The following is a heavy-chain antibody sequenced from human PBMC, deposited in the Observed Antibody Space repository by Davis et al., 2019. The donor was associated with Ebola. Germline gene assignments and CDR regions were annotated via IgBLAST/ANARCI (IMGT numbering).Heavy chain of an antibody. Sequence: GGSLRLSCAASGLTFSSYGMHWVRQAPGKGLEWVAVISYDGSNKYYADSVKGRFTISRDNSKNTLYLQMNSLRAEDTAVYYCARATHMDYWGQGTLVTVSS. D-gene: IGHD2-21*01. CDR2: ISYDGSNK. V-gene: IGHV3-30*03. J-gene: IGHJ4*02. CDR3: ARATHMDY. CDR1: GLTFSSYG.